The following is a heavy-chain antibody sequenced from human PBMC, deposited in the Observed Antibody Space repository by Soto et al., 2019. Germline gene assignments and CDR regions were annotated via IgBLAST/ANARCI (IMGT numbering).Heavy chain of an antibody. CDR1: GYTFTSYA. J-gene: IGHJ3*02. CDR3: ASGGGYKWGAFDI. V-gene: IGHV1-3*01. CDR2: INAGNGNT. D-gene: IGHD3-22*01. Sequence: QVQLVQSGAEVKKPGASVKVSCKASGYTFTSYAMHWVRQAPGQRLEWMGWINAGNGNTKYSQKFQGRVTITRDTSASIAYMELSSLRSEDTAVYYCASGGGYKWGAFDIWGQGTMVTVSS.